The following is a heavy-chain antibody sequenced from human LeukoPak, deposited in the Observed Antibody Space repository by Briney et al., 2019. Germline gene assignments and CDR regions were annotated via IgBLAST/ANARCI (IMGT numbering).Heavy chain of an antibody. CDR1: GFTFTNAW. Sequence: GGSLRLSCAASGFTFTNAWMSWVRQAPGKGLEWVSYISSSSSYTNYADSVKGRFTISRDNAKNSLYLQMNSLRAEDTAVYYCARVGGYSYGYDYWGQGTLVTVSS. CDR3: ARVGGYSYGYDY. V-gene: IGHV3-11*05. J-gene: IGHJ4*02. CDR2: ISSSSSYT. D-gene: IGHD5-18*01.